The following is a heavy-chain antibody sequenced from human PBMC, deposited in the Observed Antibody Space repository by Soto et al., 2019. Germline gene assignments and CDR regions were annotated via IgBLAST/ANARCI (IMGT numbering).Heavy chain of an antibody. V-gene: IGHV3-23*01. CDR3: VKDGGDYEPFYFYGLDV. CDR1: GFTFSSYA. J-gene: IGHJ6*02. D-gene: IGHD4-17*01. CDR2: ISDSGGST. Sequence: GGSLRLSCAASGFTFSSYAMTWVLQAPGKGLEWVSTISDSGGSTYYADSVKGRFTISRDNSKNTLYLHMNSLRAEETAVYYCVKDGGDYEPFYFYGLDVWGQGTTVTVSS.